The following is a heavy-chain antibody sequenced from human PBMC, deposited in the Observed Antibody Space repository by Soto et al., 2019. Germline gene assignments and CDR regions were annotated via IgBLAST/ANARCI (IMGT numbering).Heavy chain of an antibody. Sequence: QVQLVQSGAEVKKPGASVKVSCKASGYTFTSYAMHWVRQAPGQRLEWMGWINAGNGNTKYSQKFQGRVTITRDTSASTAYMELSSLRSEDTAVYYCARLVGYYAPLDVWGQVTTVTVSS. CDR2: INAGNGNT. J-gene: IGHJ6*02. CDR1: GYTFTSYA. CDR3: ARLVGYYAPLDV. D-gene: IGHD3-3*01. V-gene: IGHV1-3*01.